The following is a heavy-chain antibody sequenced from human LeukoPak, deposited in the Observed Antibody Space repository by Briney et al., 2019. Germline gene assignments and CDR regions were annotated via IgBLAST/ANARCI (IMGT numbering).Heavy chain of an antibody. CDR2: ISYDGSNK. CDR1: GFTFGNYA. D-gene: IGHD3-16*02. J-gene: IGHJ4*02. CDR3: ARLYYDYVWGSYPYDY. V-gene: IGHV3-30-3*01. Sequence: PGGSLRLSCASSGFTFGNYAMHWVRQAPGKGLEWVTVISYDGSNKFYADSVKGRFTISRDNSKNTLYLQMNRLRAEDTAVYYCARLYYDYVWGSYPYDYWGQGTLVTVSS.